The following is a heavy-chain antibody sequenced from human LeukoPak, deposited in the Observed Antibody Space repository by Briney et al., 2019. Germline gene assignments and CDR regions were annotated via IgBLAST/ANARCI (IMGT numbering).Heavy chain of an antibody. D-gene: IGHD1-26*01. V-gene: IGHV1-2*02. Sequence: ASVKVSCKASGYTFTGYYMHWVRQAPGQGLEWMGWINPNSGGTNYAQKFQGRVTMTRDTSISTAYMELSRLRSDDTAVYYCARDSSIVGAVTLGYWGQGALVTVSS. CDR1: GYTFTGYY. CDR3: ARDSSIVGAVTLGY. CDR2: INPNSGGT. J-gene: IGHJ4*02.